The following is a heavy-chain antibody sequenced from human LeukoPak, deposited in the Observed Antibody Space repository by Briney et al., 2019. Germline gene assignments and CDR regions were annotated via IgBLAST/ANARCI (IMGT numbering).Heavy chain of an antibody. D-gene: IGHD3-10*01. V-gene: IGHV4-4*02. J-gene: IGHJ4*02. CDR2: IYHSGST. CDR1: GGSISSSNW. Sequence: SETLSLTCAVSGGSISSSNWWSWVRQPPGKGLEWIGEIYHSGSTNYNPSLKSRVTISVDKSKNQFSLKLSSVTAADTAVYYCARDLYYGSGSYDYWGQGTLVTVSS. CDR3: ARDLYYGSGSYDY.